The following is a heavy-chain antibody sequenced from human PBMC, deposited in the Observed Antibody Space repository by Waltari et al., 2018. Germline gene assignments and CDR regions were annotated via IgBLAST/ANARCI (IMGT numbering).Heavy chain of an antibody. D-gene: IGHD6-13*01. V-gene: IGHV4-59*11. CDR2: IYYSVRR. J-gene: IGHJ5*02. Sequence: QVQLQESGPGLVKPSETLSLTCTVSGGSISSHYWSWIRQPPGKGLEWIGYIYYSVRRNYNPSLKGRVTISVDTSKNQFSLKLSSVTAADTAVYYCARDRGDSSSWYPNWFDPWGQGTLVTVSS. CDR1: GGSISSHY. CDR3: ARDRGDSSSWYPNWFDP.